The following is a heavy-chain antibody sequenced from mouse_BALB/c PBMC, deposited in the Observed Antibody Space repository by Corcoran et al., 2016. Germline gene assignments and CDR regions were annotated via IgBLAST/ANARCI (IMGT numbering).Heavy chain of an antibody. V-gene: IGHV14-3*02. D-gene: IGHD4-1*01. CDR2: IDPANGNT. CDR1: GFNIKDTY. CDR3: DNWDWYLDV. Sequence: EVQLQQSGAELVKPGASVKLSCTASGFNIKDTYMHWVKQRPEQGLEWSGRIDPANGNTKYDPKFQGKATITADTSYNTAYLQRSSLKSEDTAVYYWDNWDWYLDVWGAGTTVTVSS. J-gene: IGHJ1*01.